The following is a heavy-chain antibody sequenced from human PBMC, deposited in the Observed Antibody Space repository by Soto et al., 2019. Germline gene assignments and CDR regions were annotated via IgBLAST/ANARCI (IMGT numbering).Heavy chain of an antibody. CDR1: GGSFSGYY. Sequence: QVQLQQWGAGLLKPSETLSLTCAVYGGSFSGYYWSWIRQPPGKGLEWIGEINHSGSTNYNPSLSARIHLHVHXXTXQXXVKLSSGIAADPAVYYCAGAPGIVVVVAATRWFGPWGQGSLVTVSS. J-gene: IGHJ5*02. V-gene: IGHV4-34*01. CDR2: INHSGST. CDR3: AGAPGIVVVVAATRWFGP. D-gene: IGHD2-15*01.